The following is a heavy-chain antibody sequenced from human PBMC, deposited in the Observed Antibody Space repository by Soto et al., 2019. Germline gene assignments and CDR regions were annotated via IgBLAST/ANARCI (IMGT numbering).Heavy chain of an antibody. D-gene: IGHD3-3*01. CDR2: IDPSDSYT. CDR1: GYSFTSYW. Sequence: LGESLKISCKGSGYSFTSYWISWVRQMPGKGLEWMGRIDPSDSYTNYSPSFQGHVTISADKSISTAYLQWSSLKASETDMYYCASHGQITLFGRPYGMDVWGQGTTVTVSS. CDR3: ASHGQITLFGRPYGMDV. V-gene: IGHV5-10-1*01. J-gene: IGHJ6*02.